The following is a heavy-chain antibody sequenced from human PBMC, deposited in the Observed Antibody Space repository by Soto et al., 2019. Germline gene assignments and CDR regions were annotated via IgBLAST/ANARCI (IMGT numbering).Heavy chain of an antibody. D-gene: IGHD6-19*01. CDR2: ISSSGTYI. Sequence: PGLPQRLPYTASGFTSRSHGIHRIRQTPRKGLEWVSSISSSGTYIYYADSVKGRFTISRDNSKNTLCLQMNSLRAEDTAVYYCAKEYKIAVAGSSRVPYAYWGQGTQVTVSS. CDR3: AKEYKIAVAGSSRVPYAY. CDR1: GFTSRSHG. V-gene: IGHV3-21*04. J-gene: IGHJ4*02.